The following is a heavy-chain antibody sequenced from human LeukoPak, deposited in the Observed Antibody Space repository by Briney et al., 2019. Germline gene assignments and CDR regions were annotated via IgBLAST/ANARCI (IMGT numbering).Heavy chain of an antibody. D-gene: IGHD4-17*01. CDR2: IYYSGST. J-gene: IGHJ4*02. Sequence: SETLSLTCSVSGGSISTDYWGWIRQPPGKGLEWIGSIYYSGSTYYNPSLKSRVTISVDTSKNQFSLKLSSVTAADTAVYYCARNRDYGDYTVDYWGQGTLVTVSS. CDR3: ARNRDYGDYTVDY. CDR1: GGSISTDY. V-gene: IGHV4-39*01.